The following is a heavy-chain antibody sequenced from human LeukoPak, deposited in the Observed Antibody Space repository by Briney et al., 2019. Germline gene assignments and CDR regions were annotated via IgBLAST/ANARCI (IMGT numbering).Heavy chain of an antibody. D-gene: IGHD5-18*01. Sequence: PGGSLRLSCAASGFTFSSYSMNWVRQAPGKGLEWVSYISSSSSTIYYADSVKGRFTISRDNAKNSLYLQMNSLRAEDTAVYYRARVGGPPGTVDTAMESWFDPWGQGTLVTVSS. V-gene: IGHV3-48*04. CDR1: GFTFSSYS. CDR2: ISSSSSTI. J-gene: IGHJ5*02. CDR3: ARVGGPPGTVDTAMESWFDP.